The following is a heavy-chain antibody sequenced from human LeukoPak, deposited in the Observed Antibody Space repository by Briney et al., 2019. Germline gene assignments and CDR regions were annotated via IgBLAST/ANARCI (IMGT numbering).Heavy chain of an antibody. CDR2: ISHEGDS. Sequence: SETLSLTCAVYGVSLRGYYWSWIRQSPEKGLEWIGEISHEGDSIYNPSHKSRLTLSVDMSKNQFSLKLRSVTAADTAVYYCARGRNYVSDFYFDVWGKGTTVIVSS. V-gene: IGHV4-34*01. CDR3: ARGRNYVSDFYFDV. J-gene: IGHJ6*03. CDR1: GVSLRGYY. D-gene: IGHD1-7*01.